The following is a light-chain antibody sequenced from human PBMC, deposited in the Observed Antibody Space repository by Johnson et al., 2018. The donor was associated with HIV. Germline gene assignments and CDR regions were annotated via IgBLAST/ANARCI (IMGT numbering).Light chain of an antibody. CDR2: DTY. Sequence: QSMLTQPPSVSAAPGQKVTISCSGSSSNIGNNYVSWYQQVPGTAPRLVIYDTYKRPSGIPDRFSGSKSGTSATPRITGLQAGDEADYYCGTWDSRLSAYVCGAGTKGTVL. CDR3: GTWDSRLSAYV. CDR1: SSNIGNNY. J-gene: IGLJ1*01. V-gene: IGLV1-51*01.